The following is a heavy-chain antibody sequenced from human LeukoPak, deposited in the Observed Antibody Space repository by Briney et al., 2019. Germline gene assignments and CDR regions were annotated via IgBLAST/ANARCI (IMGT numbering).Heavy chain of an antibody. CDR3: ARSGEETLDY. CDR2: IYHSGST. V-gene: IGHV4-4*02. Sequence: SGTLSLTCAVSGGSISSSTNWWSWVRQPPGKGLEWIGEIYHSGSTNYNPSLKSRVTISVDKSKNQFSLKLSSVTAADTAVYYCARSGEETLDYWGQGTLVTVSS. CDR1: GGSISSSTNW. J-gene: IGHJ4*02.